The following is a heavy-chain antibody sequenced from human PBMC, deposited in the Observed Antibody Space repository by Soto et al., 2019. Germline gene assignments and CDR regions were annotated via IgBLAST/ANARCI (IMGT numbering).Heavy chain of an antibody. D-gene: IGHD5-12*01. CDR1: GFTFSDYY. CDR2: ISSSSGST. CDR3: ARDRGGYDRLYYYHGMDV. V-gene: IGHV3-11*06. Sequence: QVQLVECGGGLVKPGGSLRLSCAASGFTFSDYYMSWIRQASGKGLEYISYISSSSGSTNYADSVKGRFTISRDNAKNSLYLQMSSLRAEDTAVYYCARDRGGYDRLYYYHGMDVWGQGTTVTVSS. J-gene: IGHJ6*02.